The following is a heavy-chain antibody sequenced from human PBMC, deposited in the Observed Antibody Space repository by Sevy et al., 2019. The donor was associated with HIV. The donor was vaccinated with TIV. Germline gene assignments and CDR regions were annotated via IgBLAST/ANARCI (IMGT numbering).Heavy chain of an antibody. Sequence: GGSLRLSCAASGFSFSSYGMHWVRQAPGKGLEWMSYIQYDGSNKDYADSVKGRFTISRDNSKNTLYLQMNSLRVEDAAGVVCVEDGGGEGGDHWGQGTLVTVSS. J-gene: IGHJ4*02. CDR2: IQYDGSNK. V-gene: IGHV3-30*02. D-gene: IGHD2-21*01. CDR3: VEDGGGEGGDH. CDR1: GFSFSSYG.